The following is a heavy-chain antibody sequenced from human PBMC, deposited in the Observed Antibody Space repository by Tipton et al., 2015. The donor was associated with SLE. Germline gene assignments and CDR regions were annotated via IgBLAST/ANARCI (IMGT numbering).Heavy chain of an antibody. CDR2: INHSGST. J-gene: IGHJ4*02. D-gene: IGHD3-16*02. Sequence: TLSLTCTVSAGSMYYSYWAWIRQPPGKGLEWIGEINHSGSTNYNPSLKSRVTISVDTSKNQFSLKLSSVTAADTAVYYCAREGITFGGVIVSFDYWGQGTLVTVSS. CDR1: AGSMYYSY. CDR3: AREGITFGGVIVSFDY. V-gene: IGHV4-34*01.